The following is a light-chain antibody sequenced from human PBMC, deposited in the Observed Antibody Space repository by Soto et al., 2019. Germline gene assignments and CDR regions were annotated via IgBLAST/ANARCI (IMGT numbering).Light chain of an antibody. V-gene: IGKV3-20*01. CDR1: QSVGNN. J-gene: IGKJ1*01. Sequence: EVVLTPSPATLSVSPGASSTLSCSTSQSVGNNLAWYQQKPGRAHRLLIYTASTRATDIPDRFSGSGSGTDFTLTISRLEPEDVAVYYCQEYGSSPWAVGQGNKVDIK. CDR2: TAS. CDR3: QEYGSSPWA.